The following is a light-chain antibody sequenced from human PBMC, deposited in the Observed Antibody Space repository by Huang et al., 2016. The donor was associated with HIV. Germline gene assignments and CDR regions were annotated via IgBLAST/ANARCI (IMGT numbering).Light chain of an antibody. Sequence: EIVMTQSPATLSASPGERVTPSCRASQSISNNLAWYQQKPGPAPRLRVYGASTSATGVPVRFSSSGSGTVFTLTISSLQFEDSAVYYCQQYNDWLSLTFGGGTKVGIK. CDR3: QQYNDWLSLT. CDR2: GAS. V-gene: IGKV3-15*01. CDR1: QSISNN. J-gene: IGKJ4*01.